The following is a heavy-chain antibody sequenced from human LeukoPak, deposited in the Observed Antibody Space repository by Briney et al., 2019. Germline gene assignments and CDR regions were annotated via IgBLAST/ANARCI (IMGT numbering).Heavy chain of an antibody. CDR2: IYYSGST. V-gene: IGHV4-59*08. Sequence: GSLRLSCAASGFTFSSYAMHWIRQPPGKGLEWIGYIYYSGSTNYNPSLKSRVTISVDTSKNQFSLKLSSVTAADTAVYYCASQGRGPYYYDSSGYRYYGMDVWGQGTTVTVSS. CDR3: ASQGRGPYYYDSSGYRYYGMDV. CDR1: GFTFSSYA. D-gene: IGHD3-22*01. J-gene: IGHJ6*02.